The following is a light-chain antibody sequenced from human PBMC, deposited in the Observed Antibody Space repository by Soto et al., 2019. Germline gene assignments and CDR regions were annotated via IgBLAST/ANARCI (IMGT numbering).Light chain of an antibody. CDR2: DVI. J-gene: IGLJ1*01. V-gene: IGLV2-14*03. CDR3: NSCTSTNTYV. Sequence: QSVLAQPASVSGSPGQSITISCTGTSSDIGGYDFVSWYQQHPGKAPKLMIYDVINRPSGVPNRFSGSKSGNTASLTISGLQAEDEADYYCNSCTSTNTYVLGTGTKVTV. CDR1: SSDIGGYDF.